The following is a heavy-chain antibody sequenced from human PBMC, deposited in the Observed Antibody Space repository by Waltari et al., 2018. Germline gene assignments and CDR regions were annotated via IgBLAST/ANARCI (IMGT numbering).Heavy chain of an antibody. Sequence: QVQLQESGPGLVKPSETLSLTCAVSGYSISSGYYWGWIRQPPGKGLEWIGGITHSGSTYYNPSLKRRITISVDTSKNQCSLKLSAVTAADTAVYYCARHGDYNVRFDYWGQGTLVTVSS. J-gene: IGHJ4*02. V-gene: IGHV4-38-2*01. CDR3: ARHGDYNVRFDY. CDR1: GYSISSGYY. CDR2: ITHSGST. D-gene: IGHD4-17*01.